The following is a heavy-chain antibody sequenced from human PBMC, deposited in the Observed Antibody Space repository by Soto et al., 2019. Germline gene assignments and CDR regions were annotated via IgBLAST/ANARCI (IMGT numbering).Heavy chain of an antibody. Sequence: QVQLVQSGAEVKKPGASVKVSCKASGYTFTSYAMHWVRQAPGQRLEWMGWINAGNGNTKYSQKFQGRVTITRDTSASTAYMELSSLRSEDTAVYYCARSGGCSGGSCYYDYWGQGTLVTVSS. CDR2: INAGNGNT. J-gene: IGHJ4*02. V-gene: IGHV1-3*01. D-gene: IGHD2-15*01. CDR3: ARSGGCSGGSCYYDY. CDR1: GYTFTSYA.